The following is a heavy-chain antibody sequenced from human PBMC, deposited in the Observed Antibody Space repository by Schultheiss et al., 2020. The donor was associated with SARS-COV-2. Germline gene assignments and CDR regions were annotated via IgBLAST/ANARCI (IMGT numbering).Heavy chain of an antibody. D-gene: IGHD6-6*01. CDR3: ARGLTIAARPNAFDI. CDR2: IYHSGST. V-gene: IGHV4-38-2*01. J-gene: IGHJ3*02. CDR1: GYSLNSDCS. Sequence: SETLSLTCAVSGYSLNSDCSWGWIRQTPGKGLEWIGEIYHSGSTNYNPSLKSRVTISVDKSKNQFSLKLSSVTAADTAVYYCARGLTIAARPNAFDIWGQGTMVTVSS.